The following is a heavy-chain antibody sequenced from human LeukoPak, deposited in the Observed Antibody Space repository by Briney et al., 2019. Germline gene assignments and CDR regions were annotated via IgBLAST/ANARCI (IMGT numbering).Heavy chain of an antibody. CDR2: IKQDGSEK. Sequence: GGSLRLSCAASGFTFSSYWMSWVRQAPGKGLEWVANIKQDGSEKYYVDSVKGRFTIPRDSAKNSLYLQMNSLRAEDTAVYYCAREGLRSGNLYFDLWGRGTLVTVSS. D-gene: IGHD4-23*01. CDR1: GFTFSSYW. V-gene: IGHV3-7*04. CDR3: AREGLRSGNLYFDL. J-gene: IGHJ2*01.